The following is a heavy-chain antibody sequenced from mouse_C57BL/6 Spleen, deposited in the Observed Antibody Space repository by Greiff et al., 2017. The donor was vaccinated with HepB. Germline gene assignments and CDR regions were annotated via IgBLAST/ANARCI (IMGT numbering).Heavy chain of an antibody. CDR2: FYPGSGST. J-gene: IGHJ3*01. CDR1: GYTFTEYT. Sequence: VQLQQSGAELVKPGASVKLSCKASGYTFTEYTIPWVKQRSGQGLEWIGCFYPGSGSTKYNEKFKVKATLTADKSSSTAYMELSRLTSEDSAVYFCARHEAEDYDWFAYWGQGTLVTVSA. CDR3: ARHEAEDYDWFAY. D-gene: IGHD2-4*01. V-gene: IGHV1-62-2*01.